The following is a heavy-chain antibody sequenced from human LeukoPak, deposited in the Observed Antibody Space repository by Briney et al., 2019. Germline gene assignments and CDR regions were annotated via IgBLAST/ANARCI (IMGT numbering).Heavy chain of an antibody. CDR2: INPSGGST. D-gene: IGHD6-13*01. Sequence: ASVKVSCKASGYTFTSYYMHWVRQAPGQGLEWMGIINPSGGSTSYAQKFQGRVTMTRDMSTSTAYMELSRLRSDDTAVYYCARRGSSSQPFDYWGQGTLVTVSS. J-gene: IGHJ4*02. CDR1: GYTFTSYY. V-gene: IGHV1-46*01. CDR3: ARRGSSSQPFDY.